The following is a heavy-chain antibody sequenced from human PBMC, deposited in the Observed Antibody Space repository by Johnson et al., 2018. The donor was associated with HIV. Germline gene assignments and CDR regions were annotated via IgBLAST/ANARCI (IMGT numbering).Heavy chain of an antibody. D-gene: IGHD1-26*01. Sequence: VQLVESGGGLVQPGGSLRLSCAASGFTVSSNYMSWVRQAPGKGLEWVSTFYSGDSTYYADSVKGRFTISRDNSKNTLYLQMNSLRAEDTAVYYCARDIVGAPDAFDIWGQGTMVTVSS. CDR3: ARDIVGAPDAFDI. J-gene: IGHJ3*02. V-gene: IGHV3-66*01. CDR1: GFTVSSNY. CDR2: FYSGDST.